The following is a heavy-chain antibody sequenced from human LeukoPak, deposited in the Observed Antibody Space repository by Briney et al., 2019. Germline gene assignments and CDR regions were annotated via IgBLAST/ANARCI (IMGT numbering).Heavy chain of an antibody. Sequence: GGSLRLSCAASGFTFSSYVMHWVRQAPGKGLEWVAIISYDGSNEYYADSVKGRFTISRDNSKNTLYLQMNSLRAEDTAVYYCARVGITGTAPGDYWGQGTLVTVSS. D-gene: IGHD1-7*01. CDR1: GFTFSSYV. CDR2: ISYDGSNE. J-gene: IGHJ4*02. V-gene: IGHV3-30*04. CDR3: ARVGITGTAPGDY.